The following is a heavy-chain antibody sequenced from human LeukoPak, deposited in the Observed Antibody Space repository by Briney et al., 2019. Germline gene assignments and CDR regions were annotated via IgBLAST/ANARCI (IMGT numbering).Heavy chain of an antibody. D-gene: IGHD4-17*01. V-gene: IGHV4-38-2*01. CDR3: ARHEPTGGNWFDS. Sequence: SETLSLTCAVSGYSITSGYYLGWIRQPPGKGLEWIGSIYHSGTSYYNPSLKSRVTIPVDTSKNHFSLKLTSVTAADTAIYYCARHEPTGGNWFDSWGQGTLVTVSS. J-gene: IGHJ5*01. CDR1: GYSITSGYY. CDR2: IYHSGTS.